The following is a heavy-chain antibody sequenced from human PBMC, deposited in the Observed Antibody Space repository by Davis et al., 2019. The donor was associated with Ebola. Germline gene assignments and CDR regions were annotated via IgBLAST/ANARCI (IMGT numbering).Heavy chain of an antibody. J-gene: IGHJ4*02. CDR2: ISYDGSNK. CDR3: AKDKAIVGATSY. Sequence: GESLKISCAASGFTFSSYAMHWVRQAPGKGLEWVAVISYDGSNKYYADSVKGRFTISRDNSKNTLYLQMNSPRAEDTAVYYCAKDKAIVGATSYWGQGTLVTVSS. CDR1: GFTFSSYA. D-gene: IGHD1-26*01. V-gene: IGHV3-30-3*01.